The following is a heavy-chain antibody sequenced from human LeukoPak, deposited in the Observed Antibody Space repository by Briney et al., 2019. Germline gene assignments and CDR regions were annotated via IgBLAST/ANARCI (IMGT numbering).Heavy chain of an antibody. D-gene: IGHD5-18*01. CDR3: AREGGYTYGSDY. Sequence: TGGSLRLSCAASGFIFSNSWMTWVRQAPGKGLEWVANIKGDGSEKEYVESVKGRFTISRDNAKNSLYLQMNSLRAEDTAVYYCAREGGYTYGSDYWGQGTLVTVSS. CDR2: IKGDGSEK. V-gene: IGHV3-7*01. CDR1: GFIFSNSW. J-gene: IGHJ4*02.